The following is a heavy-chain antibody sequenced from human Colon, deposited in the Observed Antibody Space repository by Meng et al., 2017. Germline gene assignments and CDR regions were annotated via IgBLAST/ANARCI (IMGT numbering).Heavy chain of an antibody. CDR3: AREDGSIGFTPAGQ. CDR1: CGSIRSTNW. Sequence: VHLQESGPGLVKPSGTLALTCPVSCGSIRSTNWWSWIRQPPGKGLEWIGEISQSGSSNYNPSLKSRVTMSLDKFKNHFFLNLSSVSAADTAVYYCAREDGSIGFTPAGQWGQGTLVTVSS. D-gene: IGHD1-26*01. V-gene: IGHV4-4*02. CDR2: ISQSGSS. J-gene: IGHJ1*01.